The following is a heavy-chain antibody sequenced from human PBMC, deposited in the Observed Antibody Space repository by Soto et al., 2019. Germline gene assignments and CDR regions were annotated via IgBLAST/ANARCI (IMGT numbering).Heavy chain of an antibody. D-gene: IGHD2-15*01. J-gene: IGHJ4*02. CDR1: GFTFSSYG. V-gene: IGHV3-30*18. Sequence: QVQLVESGGGVVQPGRSLRLSCAASGFTFSSYGMHWVRQAPGKGLEWVAVISYDGSNKYYADSVKGRFTISRDNSKNTLYLQMNSLRADDTAVYYCAKDRARYCGGGSCYSIFDYWGQGTLVTVSS. CDR2: ISYDGSNK. CDR3: AKDRARYCGGGSCYSIFDY.